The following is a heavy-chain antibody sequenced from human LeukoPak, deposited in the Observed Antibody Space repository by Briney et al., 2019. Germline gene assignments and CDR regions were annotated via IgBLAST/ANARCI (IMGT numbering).Heavy chain of an antibody. CDR1: AFSFSNYN. Sequence: PGGSLRLSCAASAFSFSNYNMNWVRQAPGKGLEWVSSIASSGSYIYYADSVKGRFTISRDNANNSLYLHMNNLRAEDTAVYYCARGVGVNGGAFDLWGQGTMVIVSS. CDR3: ARGVGVNGGAFDL. V-gene: IGHV3-21*06. CDR2: IASSGSYI. D-gene: IGHD3-10*01. J-gene: IGHJ3*01.